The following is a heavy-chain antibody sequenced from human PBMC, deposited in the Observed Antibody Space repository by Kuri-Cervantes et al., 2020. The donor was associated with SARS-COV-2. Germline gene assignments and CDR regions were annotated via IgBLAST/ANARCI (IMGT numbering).Heavy chain of an antibody. D-gene: IGHD4-11*01. V-gene: IGHV1-69*04. CDR3: ARGTTGSGY. J-gene: IGHJ4*02. CDR2: IIPILGTA. Sequence: SVKVSCKASGGTFSSYAISWVRQAPGQGLEWMGRIIPILGTANYAQKFQGRVTITADKSTSTAYMELRSLRSDDTAVYYCARGTTGSGYWGQGTLVTVSS. CDR1: GGTFSSYA.